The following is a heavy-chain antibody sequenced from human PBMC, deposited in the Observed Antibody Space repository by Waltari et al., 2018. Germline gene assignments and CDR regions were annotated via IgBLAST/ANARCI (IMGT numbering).Heavy chain of an antibody. CDR3: ARVDDSSGYYSY. J-gene: IGHJ4*02. V-gene: IGHV4-59*01. CDR2: SYYSGST. D-gene: IGHD3-22*01. CDR1: GGSIRSYY. Sequence: QVQLQESGPGLVKPSETLSLTCTVSGGSIRSYYWSWTRQPPGKGLEWIGYSYYSGSTNYNPSLKRRVTISVDTSKNQFSLKLSSVTAADTAVYYCARVDDSSGYYSYWGQGTLVTVSS.